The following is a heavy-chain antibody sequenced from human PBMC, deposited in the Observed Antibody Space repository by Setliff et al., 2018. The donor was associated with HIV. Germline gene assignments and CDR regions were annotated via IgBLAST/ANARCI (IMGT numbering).Heavy chain of an antibody. Sequence: GASVKVSCKASGVTFSTYAISWVRQAPGQGLEWLGGIIPIFGTTIYAEKFQGRVTLTRDTSISTAYMELNRLRSDDTAVYYCARSYIAFLSTWYYGMDVWGQGTTVTVSS. CDR1: GVTFSTYA. CDR3: ARSYIAFLSTWYYGMDV. CDR2: IIPIFGTT. V-gene: IGHV1-69*05. J-gene: IGHJ6*02. D-gene: IGHD5-18*01.